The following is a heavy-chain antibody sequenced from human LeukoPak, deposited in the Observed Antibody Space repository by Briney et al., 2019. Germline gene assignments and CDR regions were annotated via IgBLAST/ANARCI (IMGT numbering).Heavy chain of an antibody. CDR1: GFTFSRYA. V-gene: IGHV3-64D*06. J-gene: IGHJ4*02. D-gene: IGHD3-10*01. CDR2: ISSNGGST. CDR3: VKDSSSGSYFDY. Sequence: GGSLRLSCSASGFTFSRYAMHWVRQAPGKGLEYVSAISSNGGSTYYADSVKGRFTISRDNSRNTLRLQMSSLRVEDTAVYYCVKDSSSGSYFDYWGQGTLVTVSS.